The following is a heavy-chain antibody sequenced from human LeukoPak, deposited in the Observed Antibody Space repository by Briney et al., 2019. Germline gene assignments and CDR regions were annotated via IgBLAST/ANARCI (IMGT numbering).Heavy chain of an antibody. Sequence: SETLSLTCTVSGGSISSYYWSWVRQPAGKGLEWIGRIYTSGTPDYNPSLMGRVTMSVDTSKKQFSLNLSSVTAADTAVYFCARDRGYGKTIHNHYGVDVWGQGTTVTVSS. V-gene: IGHV4-4*07. CDR3: ARDRGYGKTIHNHYGVDV. CDR2: IYTSGTP. J-gene: IGHJ6*02. D-gene: IGHD6-25*01. CDR1: GGSISSYY.